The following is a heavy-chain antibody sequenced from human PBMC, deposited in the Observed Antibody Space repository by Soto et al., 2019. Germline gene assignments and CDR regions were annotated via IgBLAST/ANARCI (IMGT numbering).Heavy chain of an antibody. Sequence: EVQLVESGGGLVQPGGSLRLSCAASGFTVSSNYMSWVRQAPGKGLEWVSVIYSGGSTYYADSVKGRFTISRDNSKNTLYLQMNSLRAEDTAVYYCARGGPLSDGYSYGLNWFDPWGQGTLVTVSS. CDR3: ARGGPLSDGYSYGLNWFDP. D-gene: IGHD5-18*01. CDR1: GFTVSSNY. V-gene: IGHV3-66*01. CDR2: IYSGGST. J-gene: IGHJ5*02.